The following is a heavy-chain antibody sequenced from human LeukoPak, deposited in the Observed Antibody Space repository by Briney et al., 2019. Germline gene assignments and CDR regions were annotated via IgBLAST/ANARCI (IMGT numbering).Heavy chain of an antibody. CDR2: IKPDGSEK. D-gene: IGHD6-13*01. Sequence: GGSLRLSCAASGFTFSSNAMTWVRQAPGKGLEWVANIKPDGSEKYYVDSVKGRFTISRDNAKNSLYLQMNSLRAEDTAVYYCARDQKQQLLYASYYMDVWGKGTTVTVSS. CDR3: ARDQKQQLLYASYYMDV. J-gene: IGHJ6*03. CDR1: GFTFSSNA. V-gene: IGHV3-7*01.